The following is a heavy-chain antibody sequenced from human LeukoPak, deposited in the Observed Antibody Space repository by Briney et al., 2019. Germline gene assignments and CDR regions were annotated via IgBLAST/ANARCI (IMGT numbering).Heavy chain of an antibody. D-gene: IGHD2-2*01. J-gene: IGHJ6*02. CDR1: GYTFTSYG. Sequence: ASVKVSCKASGYTFTSYGISWVRQAPGQGLEWMGWISAYNGNTNYAQKLQGRVTMTTDTSTSTAYMELRSLGSDDTAVYYCARGDVVVPAAAHYYYYGMDVWGQGTTVTVSS. CDR2: ISAYNGNT. V-gene: IGHV1-18*01. CDR3: ARGDVVVPAAAHYYYYGMDV.